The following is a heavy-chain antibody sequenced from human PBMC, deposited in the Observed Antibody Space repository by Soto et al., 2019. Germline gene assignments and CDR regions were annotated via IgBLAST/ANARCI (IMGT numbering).Heavy chain of an antibody. CDR1: GYTFTGCY. CDR3: ARRVRYYYDSSGYYSSYFDY. V-gene: IGHV1-2*04. D-gene: IGHD3-22*01. CDR2: INPNSGGT. Sequence: GASVKVSCKASGYTFTGCYMHWVRQAPGQGLEWMGWINPNSGGTNYAQKFQGWVTMTRDTSISTAYMELSRLRSDDTAMYYCARRVRYYYDSSGYYSSYFDYWGQGTLVTVSS. J-gene: IGHJ4*02.